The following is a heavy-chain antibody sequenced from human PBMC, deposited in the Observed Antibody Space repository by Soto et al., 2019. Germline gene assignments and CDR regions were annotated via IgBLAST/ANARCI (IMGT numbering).Heavy chain of an antibody. V-gene: IGHV4-59*08. CDR2: IYYSGST. D-gene: IGHD6-19*01. CDR1: GGSISSYY. Sequence: PSETLSLTCTVSGGSISSYYWSWIRQPPGKGLEWIGYIYYSGSTNYNPSLKSRVTISVDTSKNQFSLKLSSVTAADTAVYYCARRVRVAGKGSHHDAFDIWGQGTMVTLSS. CDR3: ARRVRVAGKGSHHDAFDI. J-gene: IGHJ3*02.